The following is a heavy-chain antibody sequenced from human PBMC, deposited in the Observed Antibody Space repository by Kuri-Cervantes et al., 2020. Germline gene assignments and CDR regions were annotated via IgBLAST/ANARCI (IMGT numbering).Heavy chain of an antibody. J-gene: IGHJ6*02. D-gene: IGHD2-2*02. V-gene: IGHV3-21*01. CDR3: ARDYIIVVVPAAIDYYYGMDV. Sequence: GESLKISCAASGFTFSSYAMHWVRQAPGKGLEWVSSISSSSSYIYYADSVKGRFTISRDNAKNSLYLQMNSLRAEDTAVYYCARDYIIVVVPAAIDYYYGMDVWGQGTTVTVSS. CDR2: ISSSSSYI. CDR1: GFTFSSYA.